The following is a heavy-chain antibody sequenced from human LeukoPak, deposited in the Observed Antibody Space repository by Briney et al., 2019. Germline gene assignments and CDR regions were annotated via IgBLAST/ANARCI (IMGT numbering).Heavy chain of an antibody. CDR2: IYYSGST. CDR1: GGSISSGDYY. Sequence: PSETLSLTCTVSGGSISSGDYYWSWIRQPPGKGLEWIGYIYYSGSTYYNPSLKSRVTISVDTSKNQFSLKLSSVTAADTVVYYCARDQSTMVRGPNIHLYMDVWGKGTTVTVSS. CDR3: ARDQSTMVRGPNIHLYMDV. V-gene: IGHV4-30-4*08. J-gene: IGHJ6*03. D-gene: IGHD3-10*01.